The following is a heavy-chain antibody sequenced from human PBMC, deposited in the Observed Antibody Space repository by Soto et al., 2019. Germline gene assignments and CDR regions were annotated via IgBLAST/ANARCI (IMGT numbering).Heavy chain of an antibody. V-gene: IGHV3-30*04. Sequence: QVQLVESGGGVVQPGRSLRLSCAASGFTFSNYAMHWVRQAPGKGLEWVAVISYNGGNRFYRDYVKGRFTISRDNSKNTVHLQIDRLRYDDAAVYYCTRGDREDTAVVIGVRPGEYGVDVWGQGTTVTVSS. CDR3: TRGDREDTAVVIGVRPGEYGVDV. CDR2: ISYNGGNR. J-gene: IGHJ6*02. CDR1: GFTFSNYA. D-gene: IGHD2-15*01.